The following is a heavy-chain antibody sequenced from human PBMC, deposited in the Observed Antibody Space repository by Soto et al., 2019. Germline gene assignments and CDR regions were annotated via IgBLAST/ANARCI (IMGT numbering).Heavy chain of an antibody. CDR1: GFRFNEYE. CDR3: ARETSYGESGTIVGEF. CDR2: INSGGSLI. J-gene: IGHJ4*02. D-gene: IGHD3-10*01. Sequence: EVQLVESGGGLVQPGGSLRLSCVGSGFRFNEYEINWVRQAPGKGLEWIAYINSGGSLIYYAASVKGRFTISRDNYKDSVYLQMNSLRADDTALYYCARETSYGESGTIVGEFWGQGTLVTVSS. V-gene: IGHV3-48*03.